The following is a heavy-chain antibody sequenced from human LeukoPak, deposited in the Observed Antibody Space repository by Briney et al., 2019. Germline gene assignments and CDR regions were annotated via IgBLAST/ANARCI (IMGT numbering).Heavy chain of an antibody. CDR1: GYTFTSNG. Sequence: PGASVKVSCKASGYTFTSNGISWVRQAPGQGLEWMGWISAYKGNTNYAQKFQGRVTMTSDTSTSTAYMELRSLRSGDTAVYYCARVPTTDIVATRIDYWGQGTRVTVPS. D-gene: IGHD5-12*01. J-gene: IGHJ4*02. CDR2: ISAYKGNT. V-gene: IGHV1-18*01. CDR3: ARVPTTDIVATRIDY.